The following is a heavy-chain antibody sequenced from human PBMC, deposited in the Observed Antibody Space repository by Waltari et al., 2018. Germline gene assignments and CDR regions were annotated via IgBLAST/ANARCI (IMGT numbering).Heavy chain of an antibody. CDR3: AKDQGVSGTELFDS. CDR2: ISSGGTNT. V-gene: IGHV3-23*01. CDR1: GFTFTTYA. Sequence: EVQLLESGGGLVQHGGSRRLSCSATGFTFTTYAMGWVRQAPGKGLEWVSTISSGGTNTNYSDSVKGRLTISRDNSKNTLYLQMNSLRAEDTAIYYCAKDQGVSGTELFDSWGQGTLVTVSS. D-gene: IGHD1-26*01. J-gene: IGHJ4*02.